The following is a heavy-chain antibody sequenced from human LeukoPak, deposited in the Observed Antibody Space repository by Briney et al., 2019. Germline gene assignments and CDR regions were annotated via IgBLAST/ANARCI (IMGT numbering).Heavy chain of an antibody. CDR1: GFTFSSYG. Sequence: GGSLRLSCAAPGFTFSSYGMHWVRQAPGKGLEWVAVISYDGSNKYYADSVKGRFTISRDNSKNTLYLQMNSLRAEDTAVYYCAKEGGITMVRGVIPDYWGQGTLVTVSS. V-gene: IGHV3-30*18. D-gene: IGHD3-10*01. CDR2: ISYDGSNK. J-gene: IGHJ4*02. CDR3: AKEGGITMVRGVIPDY.